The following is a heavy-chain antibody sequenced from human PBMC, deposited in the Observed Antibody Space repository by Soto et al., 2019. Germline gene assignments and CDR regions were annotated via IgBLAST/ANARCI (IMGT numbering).Heavy chain of an antibody. CDR1: GYTFTSYG. CDR2: ISAKKGNT. J-gene: IGHJ6*02. D-gene: IGHD2-15*01. Sequence: QGQLVQSGAEVKKPGASVKVSCKASGYTFTSYGISWLRQAPGQGLEWMGWISAKKGNTKYAQKFQGRVTMTTDTSTSTAYMELRSLRSDDTAVYYCAREILSPDFYFHGMDVWGQGTTVTVSS. V-gene: IGHV1-18*04. CDR3: AREILSPDFYFHGMDV.